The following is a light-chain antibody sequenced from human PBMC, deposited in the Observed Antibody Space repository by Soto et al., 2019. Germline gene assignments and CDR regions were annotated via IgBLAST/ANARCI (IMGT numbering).Light chain of an antibody. CDR1: QPISSW. J-gene: IGKJ1*01. CDR2: DAS. CDR3: QQYENYWT. Sequence: IQMTQSPPTLSASVGDRATITCRASQPISSWLAWYHQKPGQAPKLLIYDASKLESGVPPRFSGSGSGTEFTLTISSLQPEDFGIYYCQQYENYWTFGQGTQVDIK. V-gene: IGKV1-5*01.